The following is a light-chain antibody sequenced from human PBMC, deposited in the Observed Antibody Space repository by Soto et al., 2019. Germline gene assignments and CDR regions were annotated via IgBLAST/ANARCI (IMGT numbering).Light chain of an antibody. V-gene: IGKV3-15*01. CDR2: VAS. J-gene: IGKJ1*01. Sequence: EIVMTQSPATLSVSPGEGVTLSCRAGQSVRSNLAWYQQKPGQAPRLLIYVASTRATGIPARFSGSGSGTEFTLSISSLQSEDFAVYYCQQYYNWPRTFGQGTKVDIK. CDR1: QSVRSN. CDR3: QQYYNWPRT.